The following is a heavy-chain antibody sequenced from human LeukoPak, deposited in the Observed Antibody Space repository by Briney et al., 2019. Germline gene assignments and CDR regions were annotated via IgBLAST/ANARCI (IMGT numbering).Heavy chain of an antibody. V-gene: IGHV4-30-2*05. J-gene: IGHJ4*02. D-gene: IGHD1-26*01. CDR1: GGSISSGSYY. CDR3: ARGARPAGIVGATSLDY. CDR2: IYHSGST. Sequence: PSQSLSLTCTVSGGSISSGSYYWSWIRQPAGKGLEWIGIIYHSGSTYYNPSLKSRVTISVDTSKNQFSLKLSSVTAADTAVYYCARGARPAGIVGATSLDYWGQGTLVTVSS.